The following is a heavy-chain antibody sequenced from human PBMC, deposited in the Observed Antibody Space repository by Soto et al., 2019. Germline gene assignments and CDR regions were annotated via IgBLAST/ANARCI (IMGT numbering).Heavy chain of an antibody. D-gene: IGHD1-20*01. J-gene: IGHJ6*02. Sequence: QVQLVQSGAEVKKPGASVKVSCKASGYTFTGYYMHWVRQAPGQGLEWMGWINPNSGGTNYAQKFQGWVTMTRDTSTSTAYMELSRLRSDDTAVYYCARGGGGVTGHPGDGMDVWGQGTTVTVSS. CDR2: INPNSGGT. CDR1: GYTFTGYY. V-gene: IGHV1-2*04. CDR3: ARGGGGVTGHPGDGMDV.